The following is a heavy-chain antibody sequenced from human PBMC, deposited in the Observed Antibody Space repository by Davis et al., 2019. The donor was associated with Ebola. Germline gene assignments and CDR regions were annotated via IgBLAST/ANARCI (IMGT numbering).Heavy chain of an antibody. J-gene: IGHJ4*02. CDR2: ISSSGKT. CDR1: GFTFSAHT. D-gene: IGHD1-26*01. Sequence: GESLKISCSASGFTFSAHTMHWVRQAPGKGLEYVSVISSSGKTYYADSVKGRFPISRDNSQNNVYLQMTSLRVEDTAVYYCVKEGTTTIWVDSDNWGQGTLVTVAS. V-gene: IGHV3-64D*08. CDR3: VKEGTTTIWVDSDN.